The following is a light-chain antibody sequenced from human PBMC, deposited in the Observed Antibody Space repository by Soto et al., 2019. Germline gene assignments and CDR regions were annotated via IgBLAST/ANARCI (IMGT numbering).Light chain of an antibody. CDR1: QSVSSSY. CDR3: QQYGSSPPWT. Sequence: EIVLTQSPGTLSLSPGERATLSCRASQSVSSSYLAWYQQKHGQAPRLLIYGAYSRATGIPDRFSGSGSGTDFTLTISRLEPEDFAVYYCQQYGSSPPWTFGQGTKVEIK. V-gene: IGKV3-20*01. J-gene: IGKJ1*01. CDR2: GAY.